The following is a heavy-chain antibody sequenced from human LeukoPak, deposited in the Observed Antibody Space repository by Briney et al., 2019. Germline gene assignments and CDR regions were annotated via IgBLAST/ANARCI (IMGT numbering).Heavy chain of an antibody. J-gene: IGHJ5*02. CDR1: GGSFSGYY. Sequence: SETLSLTCAVYGGSFSGYYWSWIRQPPGKGLEWIGRIYGNGSTDYNPSLKSRVTMSIDTSKNQFSLNLISVTAADTAVYYCARDSGTTGEVKFDPWGQGTLVTVSS. CDR2: IYGNGST. D-gene: IGHD3-10*01. V-gene: IGHV4-59*10. CDR3: ARDSGTTGEVKFDP.